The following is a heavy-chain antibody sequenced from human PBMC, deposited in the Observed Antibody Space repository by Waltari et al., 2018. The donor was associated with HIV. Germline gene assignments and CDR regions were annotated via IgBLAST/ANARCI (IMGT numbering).Heavy chain of an antibody. CDR3: ARVDRAGTTSGWDVFDI. D-gene: IGHD1-1*01. CDR2: MYSGGTT. Sequence: EVQLVESGGGLVRPGGSLRLSCAAPGFTVSSHHLGWVRQTPGKGLEYVSVMYSGGTTHYADSVNGRFTISRDSSKSALYLQMNTLRAEDTALYYCARVDRAGTTSGWDVFDIWGQGTMVTVSS. V-gene: IGHV3-66*01. CDR1: GFTVSSHH. J-gene: IGHJ3*02.